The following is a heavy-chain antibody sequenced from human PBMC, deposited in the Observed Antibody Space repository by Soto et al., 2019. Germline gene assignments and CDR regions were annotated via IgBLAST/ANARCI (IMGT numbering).Heavy chain of an antibody. V-gene: IGHV4-30-2*01. Sequence: QVQLQESGSRPLKPLQTLSLTCAVSGGSISSGGYSWTWIRQPPGKGLEWIGYVHHTGSTSYNQSFLTRVIISIERPHNPFFLSRTSATAAVPAVCSGVRGILNDVFQYWVMGSLGTVAS. CDR2: VHHTGST. CDR1: GGSISSGGYS. J-gene: IGHJ1*01. CDR3: VRGILNDVFQY. D-gene: IGHD1-1*01.